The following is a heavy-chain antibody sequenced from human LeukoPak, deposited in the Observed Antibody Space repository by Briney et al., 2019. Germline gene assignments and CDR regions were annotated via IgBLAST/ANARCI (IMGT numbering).Heavy chain of an antibody. CDR2: ISYDGSNK. D-gene: IGHD3-22*01. Sequence: GRSLRLSCAASGFTLSSYAMHWVRQAPGKGLEWVAVISYDGSNKYYADSVKGRFTISRDNSKNTLYLQMNSLRAEDTAVYCCARDENYDSSGYFPYWGQGTLVTVSS. CDR3: ARDENYDSSGYFPY. CDR1: GFTLSSYA. J-gene: IGHJ4*02. V-gene: IGHV3-30-3*01.